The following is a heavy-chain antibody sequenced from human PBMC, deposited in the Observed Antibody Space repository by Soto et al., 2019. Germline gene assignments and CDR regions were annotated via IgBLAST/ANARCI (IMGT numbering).Heavy chain of an antibody. J-gene: IGHJ4*02. V-gene: IGHV4-59*01. CDR1: GGSISSSY. Sequence: PSETLSLTCTVSGGSISSSYWSWIRQPPGKGLEWIGYIYYSGSANYNPSLRSRVSISLDTSKMQFSLKLGSVTAADTAVYYCAGLGGVAAGNLEALDFWGQGILVTVSS. CDR3: AGLGGVAAGNLEALDF. D-gene: IGHD3-3*01. CDR2: IYYSGSA.